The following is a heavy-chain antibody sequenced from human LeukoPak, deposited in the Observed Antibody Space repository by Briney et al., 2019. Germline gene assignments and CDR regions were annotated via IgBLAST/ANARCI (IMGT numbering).Heavy chain of an antibody. D-gene: IGHD3-9*01. Sequence: GGSLRLSCEVSGFTFSTYSMNWVRQAPGKGLEWVSYISSSGSTIYYADSVKGRFTISRDNAKNSLYLQMNSLRAEDTAVYYCARDGHYDILTGKDAFDIWGQGTMVTVSS. CDR2: ISSSGSTI. V-gene: IGHV3-48*04. CDR3: ARDGHYDILTGKDAFDI. J-gene: IGHJ3*02. CDR1: GFTFSTYS.